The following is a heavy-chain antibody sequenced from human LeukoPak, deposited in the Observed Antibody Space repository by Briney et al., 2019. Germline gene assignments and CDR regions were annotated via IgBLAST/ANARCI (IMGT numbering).Heavy chain of an antibody. CDR2: IWYDGSNK. J-gene: IGHJ4*02. V-gene: IGHV3-33*01. D-gene: IGHD3-22*01. CDR1: GSTFSSYG. CDR3: ARSESYYYDSSGYYSSFDY. Sequence: GGSLRLSCAASGSTFSSYGMHWVRQAPGKGLEWVAVIWYDGSNKYYADSVKGRFTISRDNSKNTLYLQMNSLRAEDTAVYYCARSESYYYDSSGYYSSFDYWGQGTLVTVSS.